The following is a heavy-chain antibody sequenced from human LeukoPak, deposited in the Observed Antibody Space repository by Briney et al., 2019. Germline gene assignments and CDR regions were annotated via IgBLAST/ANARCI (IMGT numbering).Heavy chain of an antibody. CDR3: AITTVPSNYYYYYMDV. D-gene: IGHD4-17*01. CDR2: INHSGST. Sequence: PSETLSLTCAVYGGSFSGYYWSWIRQPPGKGLEWIGEINHSGSTNYNPSLKSRVTISVDTSKNQFSLKLSSVTAADTAVYYCAITTVPSNYYYYYMDVWGKGTTVTVSS. J-gene: IGHJ6*03. CDR1: GGSFSGYY. V-gene: IGHV4-34*01.